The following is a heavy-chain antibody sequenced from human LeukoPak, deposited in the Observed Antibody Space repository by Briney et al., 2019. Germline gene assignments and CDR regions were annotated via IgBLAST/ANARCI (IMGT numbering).Heavy chain of an antibody. V-gene: IGHV3-7*01. CDR3: ARSPRWYYDGSGYSGYFDY. J-gene: IGHJ4*02. Sequence: SGGSLRLSCAASGFTFSSYWMSWVRQAPGKGLEWVANIKQDGSEKDYVDSVKGRFTISRDNAKNSLYLQMNSLRGEDTAVNYCARSPRWYYDGSGYSGYFDYWGQGTLVTVSS. CDR2: IKQDGSEK. CDR1: GFTFSSYW. D-gene: IGHD3-22*01.